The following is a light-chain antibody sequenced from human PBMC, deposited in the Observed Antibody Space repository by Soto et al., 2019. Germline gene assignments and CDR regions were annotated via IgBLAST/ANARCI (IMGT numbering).Light chain of an antibody. J-gene: IGKJ2*01. CDR1: QSITSAY. Sequence: EIVLTQSPGTLSLSPGERATLSCRASQSITSAYLAWYQHRPGQAPRLLIYGASRRATEIPDRFTGSGSGTDFTLTISRLEPEDFALYYCQVYSSSSYTFGQGTKLEI. V-gene: IGKV3-20*01. CDR3: QVYSSSSYT. CDR2: GAS.